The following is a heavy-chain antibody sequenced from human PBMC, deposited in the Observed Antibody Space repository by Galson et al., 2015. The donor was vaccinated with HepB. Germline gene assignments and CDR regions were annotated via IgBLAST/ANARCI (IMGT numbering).Heavy chain of an antibody. CDR2: ISMSGGST. CDR1: GFTFRRLG. D-gene: IGHD4-11*01. Sequence: SLRLSCATSGFTFRRLGMTWVRQAAGKGLECVAAISMSGGSTDYADSVKGRFTISRDNSNNMLYLQMNNLRVEDTAVYYCARGTPSIGYWDQGTQLSV. CDR3: ARGTPSIGY. J-gene: IGHJ4*02. V-gene: IGHV3-23*01.